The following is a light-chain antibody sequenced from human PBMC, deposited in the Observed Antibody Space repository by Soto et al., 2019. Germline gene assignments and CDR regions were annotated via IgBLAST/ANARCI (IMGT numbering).Light chain of an antibody. CDR3: RQYGSSPPYT. Sequence: EIVLTQSPGTLSLSPGERATLSCRASQSVSANYIAWYQQKPGQSPRLLIYGSSDRATGIPDRFSGSGSETDFTLTISRVEPEDFAVYYCRQYGSSPPYTFGQGTKLEIK. J-gene: IGKJ2*01. V-gene: IGKV3-20*01. CDR1: QSVSANY. CDR2: GSS.